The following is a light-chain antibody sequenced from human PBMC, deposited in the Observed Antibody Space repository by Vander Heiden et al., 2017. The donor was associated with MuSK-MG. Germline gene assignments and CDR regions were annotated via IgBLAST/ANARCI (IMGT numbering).Light chain of an antibody. CDR2: SNN. Sequence: QSVVTQPPSASATPGQRVTISCSGSRSNIGNDAVNWYQQLPGMAPKLLIYSNNQRPSGVPDRFSGSRSGTSASLVISGLQSEDEADYYCAAWDHSLNGVIFGGGTKVTVL. V-gene: IGLV1-44*01. CDR3: AAWDHSLNGVI. CDR1: RSNIGNDA. J-gene: IGLJ2*01.